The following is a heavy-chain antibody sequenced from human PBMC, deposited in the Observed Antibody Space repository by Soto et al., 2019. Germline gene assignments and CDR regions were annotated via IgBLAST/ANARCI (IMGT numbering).Heavy chain of an antibody. V-gene: IGHV3-23*01. CDR3: ANLGQYYDFWSGTDLDFDY. J-gene: IGHJ4*02. Sequence: EVQLLESGGGLVQPGGSLRLSCAASGFTFSSYGMSWVRQAPGKGLEWVSAISGSGVSTYYADSVKGRFTISRDNSKNTLYLQMNSLRAEDTAVYYCANLGQYYDFWSGTDLDFDYWGQGTLVTVSS. CDR1: GFTFSSYG. CDR2: ISGSGVST. D-gene: IGHD3-3*01.